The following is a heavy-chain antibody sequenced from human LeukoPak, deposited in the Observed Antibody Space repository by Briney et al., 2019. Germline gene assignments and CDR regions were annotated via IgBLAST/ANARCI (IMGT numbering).Heavy chain of an antibody. Sequence: PGGSLRLSCAASGFSFNSYWMSWVRQAPGKRLEWAANIKEDGSQQKYVDSVKGRFTISRDNSKNTLYLQTNSLRAEDTAVYYCGRDLDYLDQWGQGTLVTVSS. J-gene: IGHJ4*02. D-gene: IGHD4/OR15-4a*01. CDR3: GRDLDYLDQ. CDR1: GFSFNSYW. CDR2: IKEDGSQQ. V-gene: IGHV3-7*01.